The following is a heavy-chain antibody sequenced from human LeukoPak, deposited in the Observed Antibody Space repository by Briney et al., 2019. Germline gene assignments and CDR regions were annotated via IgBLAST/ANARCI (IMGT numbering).Heavy chain of an antibody. CDR3: ARVRRRFFSSTSIYYYGMDV. D-gene: IGHD2-2*01. CDR1: GFTFSSYA. J-gene: IGHJ6*02. Sequence: GRSLRLSCAASGFTFSSYAMHWVRQAPGKGLEWVAVISYDGSNKYYADSVKGRFTISRDNSKNTLYLQMNSLRAEDTAVYYCARVRRRFFSSTSIYYYGMDVWGQGTTVTVSS. V-gene: IGHV3-30-3*01. CDR2: ISYDGSNK.